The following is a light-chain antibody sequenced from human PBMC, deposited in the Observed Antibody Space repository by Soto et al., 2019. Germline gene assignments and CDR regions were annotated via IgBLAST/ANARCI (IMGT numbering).Light chain of an antibody. CDR1: SSDVGGHDS. V-gene: IGLV2-14*01. CDR3: TSYTSASTYV. J-gene: IGLJ1*01. Sequence: QSVLPQPSSVSGSPGESIAISCPGTSSDVGGHDSVSWYQQHPGKAPKLMIYNVSNRPSGVSNRFSGSKSGNTASLTISGLLAEDEADYFCTSYTSASTYVFGAGTKVTVL. CDR2: NVS.